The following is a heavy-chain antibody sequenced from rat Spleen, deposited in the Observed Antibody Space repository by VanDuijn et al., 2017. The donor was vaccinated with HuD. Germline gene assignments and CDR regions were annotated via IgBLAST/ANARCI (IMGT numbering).Heavy chain of an antibody. CDR3: ARQSRSPYWYFDF. D-gene: IGHD1-2*01. Sequence: EVQLVESGGGLVQPGRSLNLSCAASGFTFRNYGMAWVRQAPKKGLEWVATIIYDGSRTYYRDSVKGRFTISRDNAKSTLYLQMDSLRSEDTATYYCARQSRSPYWYFDFWGPGTMVTVSS. CDR2: IIYDGSRT. V-gene: IGHV5S10*01. J-gene: IGHJ1*01. CDR1: GFTFRNYG.